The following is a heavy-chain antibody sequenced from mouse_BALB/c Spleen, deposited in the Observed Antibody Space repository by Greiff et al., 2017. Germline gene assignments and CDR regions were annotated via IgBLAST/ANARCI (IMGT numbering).Heavy chain of an antibody. CDR2: IYPGNGDT. V-gene: IGHV1-12*01. D-gene: IGHD1-1*01. CDR3: ARGGYYYGSSPFDY. CDR1: GYTFTSYN. Sequence: VQLQQPGAELVKPGASVKMSCKASGYTFTSYNMHWVKQTPGQGLEWIGAIYPGNGDTSYNQKFKGKATLTADKSSSTAYMQLSSLTSEDSAVYYCARGGYYYGSSPFDYWGQGTTLTVSS. J-gene: IGHJ2*01.